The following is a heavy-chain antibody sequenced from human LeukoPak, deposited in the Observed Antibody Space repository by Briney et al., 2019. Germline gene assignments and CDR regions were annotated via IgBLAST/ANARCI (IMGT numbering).Heavy chain of an antibody. CDR2: ISSDGTNT. CDR1: GFTFSSYW. D-gene: IGHD3-3*01. V-gene: IGHV3-74*01. J-gene: IGHJ3*02. Sequence: GGSLRLSCTASGFTFSSYWMHWARQDAGKGLVWVARISSDGTNTIYADSVKGRFTISRDNAKNTLYLQMNSLRAEDTAVYYCASGVTIWLGNAFDMWGQGTMVTVSS. CDR3: ASGVTIWLGNAFDM.